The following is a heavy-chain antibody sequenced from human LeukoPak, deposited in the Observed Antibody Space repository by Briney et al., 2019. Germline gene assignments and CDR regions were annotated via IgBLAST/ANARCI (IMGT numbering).Heavy chain of an antibody. CDR3: ARVETYSSGWYDAFFDY. Sequence: SETLSLTCTVSGDSFSYFYWSWTRQPPGKGLEWIGYIYNSGSTNYNPSLKSRVTISLDTSKNHFSLKLRSVTAADTAVYYCARVETYSSGWYDAFFDYWGQGTLVTVSS. D-gene: IGHD6-19*01. CDR2: IYNSGST. CDR1: GDSFSYFY. J-gene: IGHJ4*02. V-gene: IGHV4-59*08.